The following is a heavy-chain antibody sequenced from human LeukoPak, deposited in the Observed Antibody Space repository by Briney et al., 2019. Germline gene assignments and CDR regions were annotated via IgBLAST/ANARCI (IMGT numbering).Heavy chain of an antibody. CDR2: IDPSDSYT. CDR3: ARHLSSGLLDY. CDR1: GSSFTSYW. V-gene: IGHV5-10-1*01. Sequence: GASLKISCKGSGSSFTSYWISWVRQMPGEGLEWMGSIDPSDSYTNFSPSFQGHVTISADKSISTAFLQWSSLKASDTAMYYCARHLSSGLLDYWGQGTLVTVSS. D-gene: IGHD6-19*01. J-gene: IGHJ4*02.